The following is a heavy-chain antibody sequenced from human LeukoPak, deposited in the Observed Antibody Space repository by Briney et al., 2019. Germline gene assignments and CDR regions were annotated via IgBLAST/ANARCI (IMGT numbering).Heavy chain of an antibody. V-gene: IGHV4-39*01. CDR3: ARLKHSSGYYLFDY. CDR1: GGSISSSSYY. CDR2: IYYSGST. D-gene: IGHD3-22*01. J-gene: IGHJ4*02. Sequence: SETLSLTCTVSGGSISSSSYYWGWIRQPPGKGLEWIGSIYYSGSTYYNPSLKSRVTISVDTSKNQFSLKLSSVTAADTAVYYCARLKHSSGYYLFDYWGQGTLVTVSS.